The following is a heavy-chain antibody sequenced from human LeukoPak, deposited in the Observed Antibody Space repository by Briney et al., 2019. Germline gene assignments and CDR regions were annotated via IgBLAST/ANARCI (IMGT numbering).Heavy chain of an antibody. Sequence: ASVKVSCKASGGTFSSYAISWVRQAPGQGLEWMGWISAYNGNTNYAQKLQGRVTMTTDTSTSTAYMELRSLRSDDTAVYYCARVFGGVLGFDYWGQGTLVTVSS. CDR3: ARVFGGVLGFDY. V-gene: IGHV1-18*01. CDR1: GGTFSSYA. D-gene: IGHD2-8*02. J-gene: IGHJ4*02. CDR2: ISAYNGNT.